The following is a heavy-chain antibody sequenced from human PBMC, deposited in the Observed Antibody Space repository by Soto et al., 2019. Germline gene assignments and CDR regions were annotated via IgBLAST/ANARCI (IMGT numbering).Heavy chain of an antibody. CDR2: ISSSSSTI. J-gene: IGHJ4*02. V-gene: IGHV3-48*02. D-gene: IGHD1-26*01. CDR1: GFTFSSYS. CDR3: ASDRSVGATTNYYFDY. Sequence: GGSLRLSCAASGFTFSSYSMNWVRQAPGKGLEWVSYISSSSSTIYYADSVKGRFTISRDNAKNSLYLQMNSLRDEDTAVYYCASDRSVGATTNYYFDYWGQGTLVTVSS.